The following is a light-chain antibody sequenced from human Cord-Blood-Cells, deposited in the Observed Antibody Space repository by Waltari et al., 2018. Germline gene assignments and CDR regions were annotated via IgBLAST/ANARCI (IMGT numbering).Light chain of an antibody. V-gene: IGKV3-11*01. CDR2: DAS. Sequence: EIVLTQSPATLSLSPGERASQSVSSYLGWYQQKPGQAPRLLIYDASNRATGIPARFSGSGSGTDFTLTISSLEPEDFAVYYCQQRSNWPLTFGGGTKVEIK. CDR1: QSVSSY. J-gene: IGKJ4*01. CDR3: QQRSNWPLT.